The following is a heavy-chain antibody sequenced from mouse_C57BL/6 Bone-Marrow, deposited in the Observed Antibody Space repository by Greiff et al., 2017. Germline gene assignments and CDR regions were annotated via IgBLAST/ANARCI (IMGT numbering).Heavy chain of an antibody. CDR3: ARHGSSYDWFAY. CDR1: GYTFTDYY. D-gene: IGHD1-1*01. Sequence: QVQLQQSGAELVRPGASVKLSCKASGYTFTDYYINWVKQRPGQGLEWIARIYPGSGNTYYNEKFKGKATLTAEKSSSTAYMQLSSLTSEDSAVYCCARHGSSYDWFAYWGQGTLVTVSA. J-gene: IGHJ3*01. CDR2: IYPGSGNT. V-gene: IGHV1-76*01.